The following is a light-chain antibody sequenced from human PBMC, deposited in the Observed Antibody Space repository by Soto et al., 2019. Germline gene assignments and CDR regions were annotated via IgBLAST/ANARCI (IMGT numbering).Light chain of an antibody. CDR2: RHN. V-gene: IGLV1-47*01. CDR1: SSNIGSNY. J-gene: IGLJ1*01. CDR3: AAWDDSLSGYV. Sequence: QSVLTQPPSASGTPGQRVTISCSGSSSNIGSNYVYWYQQLPGTAPKLLIYRHNQRPSGVPDRFSGSKSGTSASLAINGLRSEDEADYYCAAWDDSLSGYVFGTGTKLTVL.